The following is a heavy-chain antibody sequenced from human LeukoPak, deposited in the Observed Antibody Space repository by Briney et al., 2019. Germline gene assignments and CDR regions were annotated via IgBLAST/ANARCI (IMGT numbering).Heavy chain of an antibody. CDR3: ARDRRLLRYFDWLLDNFDY. Sequence: ASVKVSCKASGYTFTSYGIIWVRQAPGQGLEWMGWISAYNGNTNYAQKLQGRVTMTTDTSTSTAYMELRSLRSDDTAVYYCARDRRLLRYFDWLLDNFDYWGQGTLVTVSS. J-gene: IGHJ4*02. CDR1: GYTFTSYG. V-gene: IGHV1-18*04. CDR2: ISAYNGNT. D-gene: IGHD3-9*01.